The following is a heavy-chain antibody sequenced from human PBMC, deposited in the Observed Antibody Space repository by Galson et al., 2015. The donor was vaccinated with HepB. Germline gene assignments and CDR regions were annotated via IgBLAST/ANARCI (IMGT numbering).Heavy chain of an antibody. V-gene: IGHV3-7*03. Sequence: SLRLSCAASGFTFSNYWMSWVRQAPGKGLEWVANIKQDGSEKYYVDSVKGRFTISRDNAKNSLYLQMNSLRAEDTAVYYCGVPATSFDPWGQGTLVTVSS. D-gene: IGHD2-15*01. J-gene: IGHJ5*02. CDR1: GFTFSNYW. CDR2: IKQDGSEK. CDR3: GVPATSFDP.